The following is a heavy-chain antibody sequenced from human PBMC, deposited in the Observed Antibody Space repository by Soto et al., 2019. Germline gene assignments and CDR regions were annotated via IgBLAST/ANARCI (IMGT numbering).Heavy chain of an antibody. J-gene: IGHJ3*02. V-gene: IGHV3-48*01. Sequence: GGSLRLSCAASGFTFSSYSMNWVRQAPGKGLEWVSYISSSSSTIYYADSVKGRFTMSRDNAKNSLYLQMNSLRAEDTAVYYCARDGWLLPHMYYYGSGDDAFDIWGQGTMVTVSS. CDR3: ARDGWLLPHMYYYGSGDDAFDI. CDR1: GFTFSSYS. D-gene: IGHD3-10*01. CDR2: ISSSSSTI.